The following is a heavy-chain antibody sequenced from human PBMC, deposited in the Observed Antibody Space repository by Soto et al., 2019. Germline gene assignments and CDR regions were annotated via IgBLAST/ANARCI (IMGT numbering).Heavy chain of an antibody. V-gene: IGHV4-4*02. CDR2: IHHSGST. CDR3: VREFADDAFDI. CDR1: GGSTTSDNW. Sequence: SETLSLTCAVSGGSTTSDNWWSLVRQAPEKGLEWIGEIHHSGSTNYNPSLKSRVIISGDKSKNQLSLKLNSVTAADTAVYYCVREFADDAFDIWGQGTMVTVSS. J-gene: IGHJ3*02.